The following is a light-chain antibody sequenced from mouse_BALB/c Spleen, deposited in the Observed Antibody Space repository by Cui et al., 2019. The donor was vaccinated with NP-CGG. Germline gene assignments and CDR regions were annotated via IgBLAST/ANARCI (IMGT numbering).Light chain of an antibody. CDR2: GTN. CDR1: TGAVTTSNY. Sequence: QAFVPQESALTTSPGETVTLTCRSSTGAVTTSNYANWVQEKPHHLFTGLIGGTNNRAPGVPARFSGSLIGDKAALTITGAQTEDEAIYFCALWYSNHWVFGGGTKLTVL. CDR3: ALWYSNHWV. J-gene: IGLJ1*01. V-gene: IGLV1*01.